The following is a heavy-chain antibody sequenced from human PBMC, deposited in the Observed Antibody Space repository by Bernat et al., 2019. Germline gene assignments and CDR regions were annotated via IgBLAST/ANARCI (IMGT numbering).Heavy chain of an antibody. Sequence: QLQLQESGPGLVKPSETLSLTCTVSGGSISSSSYYWGWHRQPPRQGLEGIGSIYYSGSNHYYPSLKSRVTIAVDTSKNEFSLKLSSVTAAGTGVYYCAGMDGADSGGYHNWFDPWGQGTLVTVSS. J-gene: IGHJ5*02. D-gene: IGHD3-22*01. V-gene: IGHV4-39*01. CDR3: AGMDGADSGGYHNWFDP. CDR1: GGSISSSSYY. CDR2: IYYSGSN.